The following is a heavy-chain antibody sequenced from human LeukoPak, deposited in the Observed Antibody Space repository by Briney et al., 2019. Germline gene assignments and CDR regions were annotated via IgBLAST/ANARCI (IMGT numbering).Heavy chain of an antibody. CDR3: AKDGVPNRYFGRNYFDY. CDR2: IIPIFGTA. CDR1: GGTFSSYA. V-gene: IGHV1-69*06. D-gene: IGHD2-8*01. J-gene: IGHJ4*02. Sequence: GSSVKVSCKASGGTFSSYAISWVRQAPGQGLEWMGGIIPIFGTANYAQKFQGRVTITADKSTSTAYMELSSLRAEDTAVYYCAKDGVPNRYFGRNYFDYWGQGTLVTVSS.